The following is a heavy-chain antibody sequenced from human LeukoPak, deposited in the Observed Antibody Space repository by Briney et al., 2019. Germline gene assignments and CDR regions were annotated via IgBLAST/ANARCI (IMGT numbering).Heavy chain of an antibody. Sequence: ASAKVSCTASADTFTRYGITGGRHPPRQWLERMGWISAHNGNTNYGQKFQGRLRVTTDTSTNTAYMELRSLRPDDTAVYYCARDFFHGHCSGLTCFLLDSWGQGSLVTVSS. J-gene: IGHJ4*02. CDR3: ARDFFHGHCSGLTCFLLDS. CDR1: ADTFTRYG. CDR2: ISAHNGNT. D-gene: IGHD2-15*01. V-gene: IGHV1-18*01.